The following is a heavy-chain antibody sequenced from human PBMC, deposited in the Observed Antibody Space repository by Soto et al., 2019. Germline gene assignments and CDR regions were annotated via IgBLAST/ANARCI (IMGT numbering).Heavy chain of an antibody. CDR3: ARDLSPACCGGWCDALEL. D-gene: IGHD2-21*01. Sequence: VQLVESGGGVVQPGRSLRLSCVGSGFTFKSDGMNWVRQAPGKGLEWVANITGDGTNENYVDSVKGRFTISRDNAKNSWYLQMKRLRVEDTAVYYCARDLSPACCGGWCDALELWGQGTVVSVSS. CDR2: ITGDGTNE. J-gene: IGHJ4*02. CDR1: GFTFKSDG. V-gene: IGHV3-7*01.